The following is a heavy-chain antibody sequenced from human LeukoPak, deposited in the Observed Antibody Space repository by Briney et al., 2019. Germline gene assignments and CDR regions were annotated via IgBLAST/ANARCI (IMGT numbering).Heavy chain of an antibody. CDR1: GGSFSGYY. J-gene: IGHJ4*02. V-gene: IGHV4-34*01. CDR2: INHSGST. D-gene: IGHD2-15*01. CDR3: AREEERAAYFDY. Sequence: PSEILSLTCAVYGGSFSGYYWSWIRQPPGKGLEWIGEINHSGSTNYNPSLKSRVTISVDTSKNQFSLKLSSVTAADTAVYYCAREEERAAYFDYWGQGTLVTVSS.